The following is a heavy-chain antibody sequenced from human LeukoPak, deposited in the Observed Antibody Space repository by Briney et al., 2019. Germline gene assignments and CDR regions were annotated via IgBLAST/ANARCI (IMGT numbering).Heavy chain of an antibody. CDR1: GGSISSGGYC. J-gene: IGHJ3*02. V-gene: IGHV4-30-2*01. D-gene: IGHD1-26*01. Sequence: NPSQTLSLTCTVSGGSISSGGYCWSWIRQPPGKGLEWIGCIYHSGSTYYNPSLKSRVTITVDRTKNQFSLKLSSVTDAATAEYYCVRERYNGYKGLAAFDIWGQGTMVTVSS. CDR2: IYHSGST. CDR3: VRERYNGYKGLAAFDI.